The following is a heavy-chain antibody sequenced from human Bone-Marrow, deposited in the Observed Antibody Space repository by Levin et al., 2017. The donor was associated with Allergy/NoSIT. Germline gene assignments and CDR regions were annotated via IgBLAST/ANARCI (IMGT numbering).Heavy chain of an antibody. CDR3: ARSLTTYSYDSSGFYPFDY. D-gene: IGHD3-22*01. V-gene: IGHV4-59*01. J-gene: IGHJ4*02. Sequence: SETLSLTCTVSGDSISSYYWSWIRQPPGKGLEWIGYIYYSGSTNYNPSLKSRVTISVDTPKNQFSLKLSSVTAADTAVYYCARSLTTYSYDSSGFYPFDYWGQGTLVTVSS. CDR2: IYYSGST. CDR1: GDSISSYY.